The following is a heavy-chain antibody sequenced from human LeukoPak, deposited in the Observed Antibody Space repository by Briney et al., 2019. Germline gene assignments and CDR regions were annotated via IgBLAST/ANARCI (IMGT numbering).Heavy chain of an antibody. D-gene: IGHD5-12*01. Sequence: PSVTLSLTCTVSGGSISSYYWSWIRQPPGKGLEWIGYIYYSGSTNYNPSLKSRVTISVDTSKNQFSLKLSSVTAADTAVYYCARDNSLGDSAWWFDPWGQGTLVTVSS. V-gene: IGHV4-59*01. CDR1: GGSISSYY. J-gene: IGHJ5*02. CDR3: ARDNSLGDSAWWFDP. CDR2: IYYSGST.